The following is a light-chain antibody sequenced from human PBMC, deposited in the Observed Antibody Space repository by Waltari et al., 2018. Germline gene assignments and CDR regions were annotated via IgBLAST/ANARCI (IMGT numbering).Light chain of an antibody. Sequence: AIQMTQSPSSLSASVGDRVTITCRASQGIGEDLGWYQQRPGKAPKLLIYAASPLQTGVPSRFSGSGSGTDFTLTISSLQSEYFATYYCLQDYSYPLTFGQGTKVEI. CDR1: QGIGED. CDR2: AAS. J-gene: IGKJ1*01. V-gene: IGKV1-6*02. CDR3: LQDYSYPLT.